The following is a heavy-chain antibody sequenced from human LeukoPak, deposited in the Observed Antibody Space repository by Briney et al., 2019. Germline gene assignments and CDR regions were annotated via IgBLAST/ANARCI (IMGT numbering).Heavy chain of an antibody. CDR3: ARHSYYYDTSGYRSRRGFDY. D-gene: IGHD3-22*01. V-gene: IGHV4-39*01. CDR1: GGSISSSSYY. CDR2: IYYSGSS. J-gene: IGHJ4*02. Sequence: SETLSLTCTVSGGSISSSSYYWGWIRQPPGKGLEGIGTIYYSGSSYYNPSLKSRVTISVDTSKNQFSLKLSSVTAADTAVYYCARHSYYYDTSGYRSRRGFDYWGQGTLVTVSP.